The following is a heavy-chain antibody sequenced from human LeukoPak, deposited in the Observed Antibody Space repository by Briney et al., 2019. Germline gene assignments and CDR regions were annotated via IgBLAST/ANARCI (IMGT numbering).Heavy chain of an antibody. J-gene: IGHJ6*04. CDR2: INPRGST. CDR3: ARGLRQGSAWSWGPKEKSYQYMDV. Sequence: SETLSLTCGVSGRSFSSHYWTWIRQPPGKGLEWIGEINPRGSTNHNPSFESRVTVSADTSRNQLSLSLTSVTAADSAVYFCARGLRQGSAWSWGPKEKSYQYMDVWGTGTTVIVSS. D-gene: IGHD6-19*01. CDR1: GRSFSSHY. V-gene: IGHV4-34*01.